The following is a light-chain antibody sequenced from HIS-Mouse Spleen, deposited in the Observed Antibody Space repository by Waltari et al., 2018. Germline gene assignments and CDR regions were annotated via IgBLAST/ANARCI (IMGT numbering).Light chain of an antibody. J-gene: IGLJ3*02. Sequence: ASVSGSPGQSITISCTGTSSDVGGYNYVSWYQQHPGKAPKVLIYNVSNRPSGVSNRFSGPQSGNTASLPISGLQAEDEADYYCSSYTSSSTLVFGGGTKLTVL. CDR1: SSDVGGYNY. V-gene: IGLV2-14*03. CDR3: SSYTSSSTLV. CDR2: NVS.